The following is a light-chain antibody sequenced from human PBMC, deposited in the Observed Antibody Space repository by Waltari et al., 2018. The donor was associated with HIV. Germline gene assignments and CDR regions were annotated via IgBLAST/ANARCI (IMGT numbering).Light chain of an antibody. V-gene: IGLV2-11*01. CDR2: DVS. CDR1: SSDVGGYNY. J-gene: IGLJ2*01. Sequence: QSALTQPRSVSGSPGQSVTISCTGTSSDVGGYNYVSWYQQHPGKAPKLMIYDVSKRPSGVPDRFCGSKSGNTASLTISGLQAEDDADYYCCSYAGSYVVFGGGTKLTVL. CDR3: CSYAGSYVV.